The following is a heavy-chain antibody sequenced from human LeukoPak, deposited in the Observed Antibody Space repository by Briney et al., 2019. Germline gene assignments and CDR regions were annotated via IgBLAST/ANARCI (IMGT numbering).Heavy chain of an antibody. J-gene: IGHJ5*02. CDR1: GGSISSYY. V-gene: IGHV4-59*01. CDR2: IYYSGST. Sequence: SETLSLTCTVSGGSISSYYWSWIRQAPGKGLEWIGYIYYSGSTNYNPSLKSRANISVDTSKNQYSLKLRSVTAADTAVYYCARDKGDYGDYYWFDPWGQGTLVTVSS. CDR3: ARDKGDYGDYYWFDP. D-gene: IGHD4-17*01.